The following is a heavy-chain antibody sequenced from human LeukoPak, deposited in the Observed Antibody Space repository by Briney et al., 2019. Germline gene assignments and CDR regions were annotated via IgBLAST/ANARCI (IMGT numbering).Heavy chain of an antibody. J-gene: IGHJ6*03. CDR3: ARAGELRYMDV. V-gene: IGHV3-23*01. CDR1: GFTFSIYA. CDR2: ISTSGDST. Sequence: GGSLRLSCAASGFTFSIYAMSWVRQAPGKGLQWVSVISTSGDSTYYADSVKGRFTISRDNAKNSLFLQMSSLRADDTAIYYCARAGELRYMDVWGKGTAVTVSS. D-gene: IGHD3-16*01.